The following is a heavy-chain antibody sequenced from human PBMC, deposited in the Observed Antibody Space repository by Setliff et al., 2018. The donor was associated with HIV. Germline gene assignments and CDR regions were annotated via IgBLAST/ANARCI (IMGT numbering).Heavy chain of an antibody. CDR1: GGSISSGDYY. V-gene: IGHV4-30-4*08. D-gene: IGHD2-2*01. Sequence: PSETLSLTCTVSGGSISSGDYYWSWIRQPPGKGLEWIGYIYYSGSTYYNPSLKSRVTISVDTSKNQFSLKLSSVTAADTAVYYCARDHCSSSGCYEYSYYGMDVWGQGTTVTVSS. CDR2: IYYSGST. CDR3: ARDHCSSSGCYEYSYYGMDV. J-gene: IGHJ6*02.